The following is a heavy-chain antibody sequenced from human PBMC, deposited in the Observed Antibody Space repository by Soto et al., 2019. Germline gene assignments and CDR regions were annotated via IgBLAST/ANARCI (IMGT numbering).Heavy chain of an antibody. Sequence: GGSLRLSCAASGFTFSSYAMHWVRQAPGKGLEWVAVISYDGSNKYYADSVKGRFTISRDNSKNTLYLQMNSLRAEDTAVYYCARDRLDSTHAFDIWGQGTMVTVSS. CDR3: ARDRLDSTHAFDI. V-gene: IGHV3-30-3*01. J-gene: IGHJ3*02. D-gene: IGHD3-3*01. CDR1: GFTFSSYA. CDR2: ISYDGSNK.